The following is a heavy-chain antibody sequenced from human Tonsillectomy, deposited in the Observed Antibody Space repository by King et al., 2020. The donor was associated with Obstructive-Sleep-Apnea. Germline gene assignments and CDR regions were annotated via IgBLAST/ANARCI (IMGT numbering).Heavy chain of an antibody. V-gene: IGHV5-51*01. CDR2: IYPGDSDT. D-gene: IGHD4/OR15-4a*01. J-gene: IGHJ4*02. Sequence: VQLVESGTEVKKPGESLKISCKVSGFIFTNYWIGWVRQMPGKGLEWMGIIYPGDSDTRYSPSFQSQVPITADKSISTAYLQWSSLEASDTALYYCARQRPQDYSANEAFDYWGQGTLVAVSS. CDR3: ARQRPQDYSANEAFDY. CDR1: GFIFTNYW.